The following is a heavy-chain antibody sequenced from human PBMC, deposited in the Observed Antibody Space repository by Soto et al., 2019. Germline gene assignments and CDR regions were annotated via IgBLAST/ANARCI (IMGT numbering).Heavy chain of an antibody. D-gene: IGHD5-12*01. CDR2: IYPGDSDT. J-gene: IGHJ4*02. CDR3: ARRVATITDRDYFDY. V-gene: IGHV5-51*01. Sequence: GESLKISCKGSGYSFTSYWIGWVRQMPGKGLEWMGIIYPGDSDTRYSPSFQGQVTISADKSISTAYLQWSSLKASDTAMYYCARRVATITDRDYFDYWGQGTLVTAPQ. CDR1: GYSFTSYW.